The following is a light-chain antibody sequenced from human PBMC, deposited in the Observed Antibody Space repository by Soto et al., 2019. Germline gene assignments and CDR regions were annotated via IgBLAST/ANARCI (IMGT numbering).Light chain of an antibody. V-gene: IGKV1-5*03. Sequence: DIQMTQSPSTLSASVGARLTITGRASQSISSWLAWYQQKPGKAPKLLIYKASTLKSGVTSRFSGSGSGTEFTLTISSLQPDDFATYYCQHYNSYSEAFGQGTQVEIK. CDR3: QHYNSYSEA. CDR1: QSISSW. CDR2: KAS. J-gene: IGKJ1*01.